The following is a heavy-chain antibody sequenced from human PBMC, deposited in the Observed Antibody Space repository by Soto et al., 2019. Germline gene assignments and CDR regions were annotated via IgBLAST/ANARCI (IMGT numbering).Heavy chain of an antibody. D-gene: IGHD3-10*01. V-gene: IGHV1-46*03. J-gene: IGHJ4*02. Sequence: ASVKLSCKESGYTYTSYYMHWVRQAPGQGLEWMGIINPSGGSTSYAQKFQGRVTMTSDTSTSTVYMDLSSLRSDDTAVYYCGREMRYSHSGSNYNVGDYWGQGTLVTSPQ. CDR2: INPSGGST. CDR3: GREMRYSHSGSNYNVGDY. CDR1: GYTYTSYY.